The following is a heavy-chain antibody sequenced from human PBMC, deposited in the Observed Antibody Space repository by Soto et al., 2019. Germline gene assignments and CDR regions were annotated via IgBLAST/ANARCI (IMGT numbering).Heavy chain of an antibody. Sequence: EVQMVESGGGLVQPGGSLRLSCAAYGINFRRYWMSWVRQSPGKGLEWVANIKQDGSEKYYVDSVKGRFTISRDNAKNSLNLQMNSLSAEDTAVYYCARDLKNALVVGDLFDYWGQGTLVTVSS. CDR3: ARDLKNALVVGDLFDY. J-gene: IGHJ4*02. CDR2: IKQDGSEK. CDR1: GINFRRYW. D-gene: IGHD2-15*01. V-gene: IGHV3-7*03.